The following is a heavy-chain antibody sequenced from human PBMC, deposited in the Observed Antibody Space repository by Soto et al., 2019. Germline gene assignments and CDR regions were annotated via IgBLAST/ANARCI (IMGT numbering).Heavy chain of an antibody. CDR2: MYYSGST. V-gene: IGHV4-39*01. CDR3: ARQNPSGRIVAGLNWFDP. Sequence: SETLSLTCTVSGGSISSSSYYWGWIRQPPGKGLEWIGSMYYSGSTYYNPSLKSRVTISGDTSKNQFSLKLSPVTAADTAVYYCARQNPSGRIVAGLNWFDPWGQGTLVTVSS. CDR1: GGSISSSSYY. D-gene: IGHD5-12*01. J-gene: IGHJ5*02.